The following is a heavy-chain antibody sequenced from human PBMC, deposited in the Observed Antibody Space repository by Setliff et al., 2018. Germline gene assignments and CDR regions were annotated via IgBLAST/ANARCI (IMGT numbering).Heavy chain of an antibody. Sequence: GASVKVSCKTSGYTFNDYGIAWVRQAPGQGLEWMGWISAHTGNTYYTPKLHGRVTLTTDTSASTFYMELSSLTSEDTALYSCAASVGGAPYYYGLDVWGQGTTVTVSS. V-gene: IGHV1-18*01. CDR2: ISAHTGNT. CDR1: GYTFNDYG. D-gene: IGHD2-15*01. CDR3: AASVGGAPYYYGLDV. J-gene: IGHJ6*02.